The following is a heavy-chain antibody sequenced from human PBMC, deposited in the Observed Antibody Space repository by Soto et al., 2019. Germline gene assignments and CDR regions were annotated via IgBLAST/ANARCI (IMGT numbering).Heavy chain of an antibody. CDR2: ISGSGGTT. CDR1: GFSFSSYG. J-gene: IGHJ4*02. Sequence: GGSLRLSCAASGFSFSSYGISWVRQAPGKGLEWVSVISGSGGTTYYADSVKGRFTISRDNSKSTLYLQMNSLRAEDTAVYYCAKEENWKPDYWGQGTLVTVSS. CDR3: AKEENWKPDY. V-gene: IGHV3-23*01. D-gene: IGHD1-1*01.